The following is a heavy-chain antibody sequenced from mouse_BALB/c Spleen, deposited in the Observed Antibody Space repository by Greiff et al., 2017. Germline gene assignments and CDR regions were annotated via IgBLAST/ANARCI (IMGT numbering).Heavy chain of an antibody. CDR1: GFSLTSYG. J-gene: IGHJ2*01. D-gene: IGHD1-1*01. Sequence: VQLQQSGPGLVAPSQSLSITCTVSGFSLTSYGVHWVRQPPGKGLEWLGVIWAGGSTNYNSALMSRLSISKDNSKSQVFLKMNSLQTDDTAMYYCAREGTTVVAPFDYWGQGTTLTVSS. CDR2: IWAGGST. CDR3: AREGTTVVAPFDY. V-gene: IGHV2-9*02.